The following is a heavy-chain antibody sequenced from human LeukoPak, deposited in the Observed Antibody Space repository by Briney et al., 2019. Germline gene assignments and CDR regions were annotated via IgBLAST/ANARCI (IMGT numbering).Heavy chain of an antibody. CDR2: ISWNRGSI. Sequence: GGSLRLSCAASGVTFDDYAMHWVPQAPGKGLEWVSGISWNRGSIGYADSVKGRFTISRDNAKNSLYLQMNSLRAEDTALYYCAKGLYCSSTSCHDAFDIWGQGTMVTVSS. D-gene: IGHD2-2*01. J-gene: IGHJ3*02. CDR3: AKGLYCSSTSCHDAFDI. CDR1: GVTFDDYA. V-gene: IGHV3-9*01.